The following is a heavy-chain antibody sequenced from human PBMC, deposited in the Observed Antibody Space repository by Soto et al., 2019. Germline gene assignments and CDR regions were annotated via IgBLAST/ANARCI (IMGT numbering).Heavy chain of an antibody. CDR3: AKDLYDNEWYNYFDP. V-gene: IGHV3-30*18. CDR2: ISYNGNSK. Sequence: VQLVESGGGVVQPGTSLRLSCVASGFTLSNYGMHWVRQAPGKGLEWVAMISYNGNSKYYIDSVKGRFTISRDNSKNTLYLQMTSLRVEDTAVYHCAKDLYDNEWYNYFDPWGQGTPVTVSS. CDR1: GFTLSNYG. D-gene: IGHD3-3*01. J-gene: IGHJ5*02.